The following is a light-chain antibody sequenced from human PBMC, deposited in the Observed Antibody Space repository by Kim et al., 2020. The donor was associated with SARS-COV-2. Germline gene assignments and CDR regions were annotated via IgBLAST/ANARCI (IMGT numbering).Light chain of an antibody. Sequence: QRITISCSRSSSNIGSNYVYWYQHLPGAAPKLLIYENYERPSGVPDRFSGSKSGTSASLAISGLRSEDEGDYYCAAWDDSLSGPWVFGGGTKVTVL. CDR3: AAWDDSLSGPWV. V-gene: IGLV1-47*01. CDR1: SSNIGSNY. CDR2: ENY. J-gene: IGLJ3*02.